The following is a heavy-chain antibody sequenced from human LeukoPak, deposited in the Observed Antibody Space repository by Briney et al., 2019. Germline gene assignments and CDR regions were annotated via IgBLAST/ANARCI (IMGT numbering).Heavy chain of an antibody. V-gene: IGHV3-74*01. J-gene: IGHJ4*02. CDR3: ARAVRWRMEYYFDY. Sequence: PGGSLRLSCVASGFTLSSHWMHWLRLAPGKGLVWVSRISPDGGSTAYADSVKGRCTISRDNARNTLYLQMGSLRAEDTAVYFCARAVRWRMEYYFDYWGQGTLVTVSP. CDR2: ISPDGGST. D-gene: IGHD3-3*01. CDR1: GFTLSSHW.